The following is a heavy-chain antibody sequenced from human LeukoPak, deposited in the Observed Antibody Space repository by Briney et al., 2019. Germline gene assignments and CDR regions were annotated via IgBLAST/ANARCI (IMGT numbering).Heavy chain of an antibody. D-gene: IGHD3-10*01. CDR3: ARGPEYYYGSGSYDYYGMDV. CDR2: ISAYNGNT. V-gene: IGHV1-18*01. Sequence: ASVKVSCKASGYTFTSYGISWVRQAPGQGLEWMGWISAYNGNTDYAQKLQGRVTMTTDTSTSTAYMELRSLRSDDTAVYYCARGPEYYYGSGSYDYYGMDVWGQGTTVTVSS. J-gene: IGHJ6*02. CDR1: GYTFTSYG.